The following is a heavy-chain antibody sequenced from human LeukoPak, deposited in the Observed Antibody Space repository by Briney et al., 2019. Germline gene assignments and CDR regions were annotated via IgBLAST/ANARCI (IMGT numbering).Heavy chain of an antibody. D-gene: IGHD1-26*01. CDR2: IYLGGSP. V-gene: IGHV4-4*07. CDR1: GDSIDSSS. J-gene: IGHJ5*02. Sequence: SETLSLTCTVSGDSIDSSSWSWIRQPVGKGLEWIGRIYLGGSPIYNPSLKSRVIMTVDTSKNQFLLWLRSVTAADTAIYYCANWVGNWFDPWGQGSLVTVSS. CDR3: ANWVGNWFDP.